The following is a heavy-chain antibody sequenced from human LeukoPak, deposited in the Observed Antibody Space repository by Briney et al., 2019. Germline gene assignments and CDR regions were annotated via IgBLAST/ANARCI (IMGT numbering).Heavy chain of an antibody. Sequence: SETLSLTCTVSGGSISSSSYYWGWIRQPPGKGLEWIGSIYYSGSTYYNPSLKSRVTISVDTSKNQFSLKLSSVTAADTAVYYCATRKESYFDYWGQGTLVTVSS. V-gene: IGHV4-39*01. CDR3: ATRKESYFDY. CDR1: GGSISSSSYY. CDR2: IYYSGST. J-gene: IGHJ4*02.